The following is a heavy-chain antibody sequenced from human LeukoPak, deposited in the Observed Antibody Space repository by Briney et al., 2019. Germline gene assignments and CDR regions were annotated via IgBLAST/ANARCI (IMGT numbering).Heavy chain of an antibody. CDR3: AKDHWYQGSDAFDI. V-gene: IGHV3-23*01. CDR1: GFTFRSYA. J-gene: IGHJ3*02. CDR2: ISDSGGST. D-gene: IGHD2-2*01. Sequence: GGSLRLSCAASGFTFRSYAMSWVRQAPGKGLEWVSTISDSGGSTYYADSVKGRFTISRDNSKNTLYLQMNSLRAEDTAIYYCAKDHWYQGSDAFDIWGQGTMVTVSS.